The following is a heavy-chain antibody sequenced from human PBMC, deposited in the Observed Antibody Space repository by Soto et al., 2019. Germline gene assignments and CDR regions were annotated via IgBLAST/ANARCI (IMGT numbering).Heavy chain of an antibody. CDR3: ARDRKYDILTGSDYYYAMDV. CDR1: GGSISNSY. CDR2: MYYTGST. Sequence: PWETLSLTCTVSGGSISNSYWSWIRQPPGKGLEWIGYMYYTGSTSYNPSLKSRVTISVDRSKNQFSLKLSSVTAADTAVYYCARDRKYDILTGSDYYYAMDVWGQGTTVTVSS. V-gene: IGHV4-59*01. J-gene: IGHJ6*02. D-gene: IGHD3-9*01.